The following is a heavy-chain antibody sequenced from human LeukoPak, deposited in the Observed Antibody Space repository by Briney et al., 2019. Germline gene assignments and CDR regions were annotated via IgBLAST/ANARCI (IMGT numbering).Heavy chain of an antibody. V-gene: IGHV1-69*13. J-gene: IGHJ4*02. Sequence: ASVKVSCKASGGTFSSYAISWVRQAPGQGLEWMGGIIPIFGTANYAQKFQGRVTITADESTSTAYMELSSLRSEDTAVYYCARVGDSGSFSTDYWGQGTLVTVSS. D-gene: IGHD1-26*01. CDR2: IIPIFGTA. CDR3: ARVGDSGSFSTDY. CDR1: GGTFSSYA.